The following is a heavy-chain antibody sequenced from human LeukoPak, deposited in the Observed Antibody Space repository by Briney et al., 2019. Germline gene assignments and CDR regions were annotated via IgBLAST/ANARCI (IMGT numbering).Heavy chain of an antibody. D-gene: IGHD3-3*01. V-gene: IGHV3-23*01. CDR2: ISGSGGST. Sequence: PGGSLRLSCAASGFTFSSYAMSWVRQAPGKGLEWVSAISGSGGSTYYADSVKGRFTISRDNAKNSLYLQMNSLRAEDTAVYYCARGYYDFWSGYFETSDYYYMDVWGKGTTVTVSS. J-gene: IGHJ6*03. CDR1: GFTFSSYA. CDR3: ARGYYDFWSGYFETSDYYYMDV.